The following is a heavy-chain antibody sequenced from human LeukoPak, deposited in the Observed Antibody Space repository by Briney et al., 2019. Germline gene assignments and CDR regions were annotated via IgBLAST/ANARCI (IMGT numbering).Heavy chain of an antibody. CDR1: GFSLSPTGVA. CDR3: AHSPIGTSSGYHYFFDY. Sequence: QSGPTLVKPTQTLTLTCTFSGFSLSPTGVAVGGIRQPPGKALEWLALIDWDNDRRYTPYLKSRLTITKDTSKNQVVLTMPNMDPVDTATYYCAHSPIGTSSGYHYFFDYWGQGTLVTVSS. J-gene: IGHJ4*02. CDR2: IDWDNDR. D-gene: IGHD3-22*01. V-gene: IGHV2-5*02.